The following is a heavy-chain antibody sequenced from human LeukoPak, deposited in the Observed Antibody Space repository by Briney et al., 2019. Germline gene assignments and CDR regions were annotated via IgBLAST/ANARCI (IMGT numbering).Heavy chain of an antibody. V-gene: IGHV3-23*01. Sequence: GGSLRLSCAASGFTFSSYAMSWVRQAPGKGLEWVSAISGSGGSTYYADSVKGRFTISRDTAKKTLYLQMNSLRDDDTALYYCVRDNDWAFHYWGQGTLVTVSS. CDR2: ISGSGGST. CDR3: VRDNDWAFHY. CDR1: GFTFSSYA. D-gene: IGHD3-9*01. J-gene: IGHJ4*02.